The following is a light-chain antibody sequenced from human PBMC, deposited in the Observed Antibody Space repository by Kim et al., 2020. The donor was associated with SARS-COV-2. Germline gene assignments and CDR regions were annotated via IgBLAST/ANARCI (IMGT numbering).Light chain of an antibody. V-gene: IGLV1-40*01. J-gene: IGLJ3*02. CDR1: SSNIGAGYD. CDR2: VNT. Sequence: QRVTISCTGSSSNIGAGYDVHWYQQLPGTAPKLLIYVNTNRPSGVPVRFSGSKSGTSASLAITGLQAEDEADYYCQSYDSSLSGWVFGGGTKLTVL. CDR3: QSYDSSLSGWV.